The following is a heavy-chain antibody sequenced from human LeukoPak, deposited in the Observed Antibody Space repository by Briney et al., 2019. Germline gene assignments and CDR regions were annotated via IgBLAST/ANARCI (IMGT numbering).Heavy chain of an antibody. D-gene: IGHD6-13*01. Sequence: SQTLSLTCTVSSGSISSGGYYSSWIRQHPGKGLEWIGYIYYSGSTYYNPSLKSRVTISVDTSKNQFSLKLSSVTAADTAVYYCARRIAAAGKKDEVNWFDPWGQGTLVTVSS. CDR1: SGSISSGGYY. V-gene: IGHV4-31*03. CDR2: IYYSGST. J-gene: IGHJ5*02. CDR3: ARRIAAAGKKDEVNWFDP.